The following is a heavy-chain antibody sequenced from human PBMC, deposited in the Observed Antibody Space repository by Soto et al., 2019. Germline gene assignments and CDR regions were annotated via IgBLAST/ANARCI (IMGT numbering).Heavy chain of an antibody. Sequence: XGSLRLTCAASGFTFSIYTMSWVRQAPGKGLEWVSGIGGDGDDTNYADSVKGRFIISRDNSKSTLSLQMNGLRVEDTAVYYCAKDRMNPNSVWDPFEIWGQGTMVTVSS. CDR3: AKDRMNPNSVWDPFEI. CDR2: IGGDGDDT. J-gene: IGHJ3*02. V-gene: IGHV3-23*01. CDR1: GFTFSIYT. D-gene: IGHD2-15*01.